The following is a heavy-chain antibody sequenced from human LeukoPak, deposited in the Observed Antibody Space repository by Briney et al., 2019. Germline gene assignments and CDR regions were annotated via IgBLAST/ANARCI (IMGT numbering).Heavy chain of an antibody. J-gene: IGHJ4*02. V-gene: IGHV3-30-3*01. D-gene: IGHD1-26*01. CDR1: GFTFSSYA. CDR3: ARVQWELLYPDY. Sequence: GGSLRLSCVVSGFTFSSYAMHWVRQAPGKGLEWVALISYDESYRYYADSVKGRLTISRDNSKNTLYLQMNSLRADDTAVYYCARVQWELLYPDYWGQGTLVTVSS. CDR2: ISYDESYR.